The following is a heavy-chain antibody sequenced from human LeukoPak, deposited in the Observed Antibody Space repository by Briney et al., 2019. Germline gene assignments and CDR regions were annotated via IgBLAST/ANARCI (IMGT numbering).Heavy chain of an antibody. CDR1: GGSISGSH. CDR2: IYYSGST. CDR3: ARVGIAQRKGWFDP. D-gene: IGHD6-13*01. Sequence: SETLSLTCTVSGGSISGSHWGWIRQPPGKGLEWIGYIYYSGSTNYNPSLKSRVTISVDTSKNQFSLKLSSVTAADTAVYYCARVGIAQRKGWFDPWGQGTLVTVAS. V-gene: IGHV4-59*01. J-gene: IGHJ5*02.